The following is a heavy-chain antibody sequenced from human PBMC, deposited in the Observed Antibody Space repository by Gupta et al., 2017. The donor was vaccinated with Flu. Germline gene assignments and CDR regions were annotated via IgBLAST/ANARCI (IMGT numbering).Heavy chain of an antibody. CDR2: VNTNGGYK. D-gene: IGHD6-19*01. CDR1: GFTFSRYW. J-gene: IGHJ6*02. CDR3: VRGSSDWIGMDI. V-gene: IGHV3-74*01. Sequence: EVQLVESGGGLVQPGGSLRLSCAASGFTFSRYWMHWVRQAPGKGLECVSRVNTNGGYKAYGDSVKGRFTISRDDAKRTPYLQMNSLRVEDTAVYYCVRGSSDWIGMDICGQVTTVTVSS.